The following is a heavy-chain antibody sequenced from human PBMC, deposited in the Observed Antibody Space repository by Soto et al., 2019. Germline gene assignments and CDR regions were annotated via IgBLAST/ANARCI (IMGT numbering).Heavy chain of an antibody. J-gene: IGHJ6*02. D-gene: IGHD3-10*01. CDR1: GGTFSSYA. V-gene: IGHV1-69*06. CDR2: IIPIFGTA. Sequence: SVKVSCKASGGTFSSYAISWVRQAPGQGLEWMGGIIPIFGTANYAQKFQGRVTITADKSTSTAYMELSSLRSEDTAVYYCAVIRTPGYYYGMDVWGQGTTVTVS. CDR3: AVIRTPGYYYGMDV.